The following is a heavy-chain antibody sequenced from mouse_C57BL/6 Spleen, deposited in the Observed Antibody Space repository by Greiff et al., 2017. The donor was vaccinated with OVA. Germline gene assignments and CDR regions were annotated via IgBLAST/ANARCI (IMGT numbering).Heavy chain of an antibody. CDR2: IYWDDDK. V-gene: IGHV8-12*01. CDR1: GFSLSTSGMG. Sequence: QVQLKESGPGILQSSQTLSLTCSFSGFSLSTSGMGVSWIRQPSGKGLEWLAHIYWDDDKRYNPSLKSRLTISKDTSRNQVFLKITSVDTADTATYYCARIPYGSSYDWYFDVWGTGTTVTVSS. D-gene: IGHD1-1*01. CDR3: ARIPYGSSYDWYFDV. J-gene: IGHJ1*03.